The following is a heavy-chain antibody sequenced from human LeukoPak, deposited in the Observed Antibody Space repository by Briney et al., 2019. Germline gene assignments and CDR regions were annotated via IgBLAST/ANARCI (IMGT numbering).Heavy chain of an antibody. CDR2: INPENGGT. V-gene: IGHV1-2*06. CDR1: GYISTGQY. J-gene: IGHJ6*02. CDR3: ARQTGTSGYYYYGMDV. Sequence: ASVKVSCKASGYISTGQYIHWARQAPGQGLEWMGRINPENGGTDYVKKFKGRVTMTRDTSISTAFMDLTRLRSDDSAVYYCARQTGTSGYYYYGMDVWGQGTTVTVSS. D-gene: IGHD1-1*01.